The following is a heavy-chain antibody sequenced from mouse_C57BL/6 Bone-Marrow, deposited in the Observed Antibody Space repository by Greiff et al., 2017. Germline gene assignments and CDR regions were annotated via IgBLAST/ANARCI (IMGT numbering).Heavy chain of an antibody. D-gene: IGHD1-1*01. J-gene: IGHJ1*03. CDR2: INPSTGGT. CDR1: GYSFTGYY. CDR3: ARGGGSSHWYFDV. V-gene: IGHV1-42*01. Sequence: EVQLQQSGPELVKPGASVKISCKASGYSFTGYYMNWVKQSPEKSLEWIGEINPSTGGTNYNQKFKAKATLTVDKSSSTAYMQLKSLTSEYSAVYYCARGGGSSHWYFDVWGTGTTVTVSS.